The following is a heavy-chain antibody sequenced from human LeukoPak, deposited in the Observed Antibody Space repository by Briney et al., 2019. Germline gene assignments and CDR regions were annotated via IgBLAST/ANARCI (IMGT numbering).Heavy chain of an antibody. Sequence: GGSPRHSCEASGFTLCNYAMSWGPQAPGEGLEWASESSCRGVRSYYADSTNGRITIFRDNSKNSLYLQMNSRTGDDTAVYYSAKTRDYSGSDCRYWGKGTLVTV. V-gene: IGHV3-23*01. CDR3: AKTRDYSGSDCRY. D-gene: IGHD1-26*01. J-gene: IGHJ4*02. CDR1: GFTLCNYA. CDR2: SSCRGVRS.